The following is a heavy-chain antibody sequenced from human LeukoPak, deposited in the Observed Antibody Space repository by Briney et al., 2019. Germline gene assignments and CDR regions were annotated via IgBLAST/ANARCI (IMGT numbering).Heavy chain of an antibody. Sequence: GGSLRLPCAASGFPFSNYWVFWVRQAPGKGLEWVANIRQDGNEKYYVDSVKGRFTISRDNAKNSLFLQMNSLRAEDTAVYYCARPRQDYWGQGTLVTVSS. V-gene: IGHV3-7*04. J-gene: IGHJ4*02. CDR3: ARPRQDY. CDR1: GFPFSNYW. CDR2: IRQDGNEK.